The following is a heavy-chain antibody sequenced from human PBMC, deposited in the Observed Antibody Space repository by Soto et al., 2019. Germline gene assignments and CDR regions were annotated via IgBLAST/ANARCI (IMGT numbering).Heavy chain of an antibody. Sequence: PGGSLRLSCAASGFTFSSYWMSWVRQAPGKGLEWVSVIYSGGSTYYADSVKGRFTISRDNSKNTLYLQMNSLRAEDTAVYYCASHQYSSSWFYYYYGMDVWGQGTTVTVSS. CDR1: GFTFSSYW. V-gene: IGHV3-66*04. CDR3: ASHQYSSSWFYYYYGMDV. D-gene: IGHD6-13*01. J-gene: IGHJ6*02. CDR2: IYSGGST.